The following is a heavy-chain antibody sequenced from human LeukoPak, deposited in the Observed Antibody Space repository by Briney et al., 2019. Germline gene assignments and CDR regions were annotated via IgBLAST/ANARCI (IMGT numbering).Heavy chain of an antibody. CDR2: ISGSGGST. CDR1: GFTFSSYG. Sequence: GGSLRLSCAASGFTFSSYGMSWVRQAPGKGLEWVSAISGSGGSTYYADSVKGRFTISRDNSKNTLYLQMNSLRAEDTAVYYCAKCSSSSSRTFDYWGQGTLVTVSS. CDR3: AKCSSSSSRTFDY. J-gene: IGHJ4*02. V-gene: IGHV3-23*01. D-gene: IGHD6-13*01.